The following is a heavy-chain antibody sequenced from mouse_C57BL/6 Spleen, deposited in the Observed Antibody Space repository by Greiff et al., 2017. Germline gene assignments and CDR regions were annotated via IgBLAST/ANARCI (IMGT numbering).Heavy chain of an antibody. CDR1: GYSFTGYY. J-gene: IGHJ2*01. CDR2: INPSTGGT. Sequence: EVQLVESGPELVKPGASVKISCKASGYSFTGYYMNWVKQSPEKSLEWIGEINPSTGGTTYNQKFKAKATLTVDKSSSTAYMQLKSLTSEDSAVYYCARIHYGSSYEVYWGQGTTLTVSS. V-gene: IGHV1-42*01. D-gene: IGHD1-1*01. CDR3: ARIHYGSSYEVY.